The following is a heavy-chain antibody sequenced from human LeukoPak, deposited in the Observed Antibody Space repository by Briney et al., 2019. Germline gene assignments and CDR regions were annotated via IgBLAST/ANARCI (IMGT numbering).Heavy chain of an antibody. CDR2: IYTSGST. D-gene: IGHD5-24*01. Sequence: KSSETLSLTCTVSGGPISSYYWSWIRQPAGKRLEWIGRIYTSGSTNHNPPLKSRVTMSVDTSKNQFSLKLSSVTAADTAVYYCAREGATSYYYMDVWGKGTTVTVSS. J-gene: IGHJ6*03. CDR3: AREGATSYYYMDV. V-gene: IGHV4-4*07. CDR1: GGPISSYY.